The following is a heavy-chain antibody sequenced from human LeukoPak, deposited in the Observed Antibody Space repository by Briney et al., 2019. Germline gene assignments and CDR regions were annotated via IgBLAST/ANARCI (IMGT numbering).Heavy chain of an antibody. CDR1: GYTFTSYG. V-gene: IGHV1-18*01. Sequence: ASVKVSCKASGYTFTSYGISWVRQAPGQGLEWMGWISAYNGNTNYAQKLQGRVTMTTDTSTSTAYMELRSLRSDGTAVYYCARDQGYCYGYWNYYYGMDVWGQGTTVTVSS. CDR3: ARDQGYCYGYWNYYYGMDV. D-gene: IGHD5-18*01. J-gene: IGHJ6*02. CDR2: ISAYNGNT.